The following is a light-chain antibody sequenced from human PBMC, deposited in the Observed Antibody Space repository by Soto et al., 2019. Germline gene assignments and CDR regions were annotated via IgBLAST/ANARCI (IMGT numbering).Light chain of an antibody. CDR1: SSNIGAGSE. Sequence: QSVLTQPPSIYGAPGQSVTISRTGSSSNIGAGSEVHWYHQLPGTAPKLLIYGNTNRPSGVPDRFSGSKSGTSASLAIAGLQTEDEGDYYCQTYDSSLSGLYVFGTGTKVTVL. V-gene: IGLV1-40*01. CDR2: GNT. CDR3: QTYDSSLSGLYV. J-gene: IGLJ1*01.